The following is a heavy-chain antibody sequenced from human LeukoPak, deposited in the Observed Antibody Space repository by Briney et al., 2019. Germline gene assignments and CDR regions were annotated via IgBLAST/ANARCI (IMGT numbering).Heavy chain of an antibody. CDR1: GFTFSSYG. J-gene: IGHJ4*02. V-gene: IGHV3-33*06. Sequence: PGRSLRLSCAASGFTFSSYGMHWVRQAPGKGREWVAVIWYDGSNKYYADSVKGRFTISRDNSKNTLYLQMNSLRAEDTAVYYCAKAHSPYYDFWSAAAAFDYWGQGTLVTVSS. CDR2: IWYDGSNK. CDR3: AKAHSPYYDFWSAAAAFDY. D-gene: IGHD3-3*01.